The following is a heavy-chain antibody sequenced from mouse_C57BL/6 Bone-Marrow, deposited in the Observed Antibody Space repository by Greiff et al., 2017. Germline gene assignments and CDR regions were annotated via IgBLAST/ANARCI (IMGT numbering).Heavy chain of an antibody. V-gene: IGHV5-15*01. J-gene: IGHJ4*01. CDR3: ARGDYYGSSDYAMDY. D-gene: IGHD1-1*01. Sequence: EVMLVESGGGLVQPGGSLKLSCAASGFTFSDYGMAWVRQAPRKGPEWVAFISNLAYSIYYADTVTGRFTISRENAKNTLYLEMSSLRSEDTAMYYCARGDYYGSSDYAMDYWGQGTSVTVSS. CDR1: GFTFSDYG. CDR2: ISNLAYSI.